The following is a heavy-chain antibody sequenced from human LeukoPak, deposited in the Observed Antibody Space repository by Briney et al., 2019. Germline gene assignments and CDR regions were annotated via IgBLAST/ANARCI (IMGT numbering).Heavy chain of an antibody. CDR2: IYYSGST. V-gene: IGHV4-31*03. Sequence: SETLSLTCTVSGGSISSGGYYWRWIRQHPGRGLEWIAYIYYSGSTYYNPSLKSRVTISVDTTKNQFSLKLSSVTAADTAVYYCARAMVRGVIGHYYGMDVWGKGTTVTVSS. D-gene: IGHD3-10*01. CDR3: ARAMVRGVIGHYYGMDV. J-gene: IGHJ6*04. CDR1: GGSISSGGYY.